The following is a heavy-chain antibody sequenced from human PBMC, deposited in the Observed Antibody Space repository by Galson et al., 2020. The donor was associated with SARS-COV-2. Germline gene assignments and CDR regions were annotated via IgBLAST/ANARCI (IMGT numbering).Heavy chain of an antibody. CDR2: ISYDGSNK. D-gene: IGHD2-15*01. CDR3: ARESSKRVDYYYGMDV. CDR1: GFTFSSYA. V-gene: IGHV3-30-3*01. J-gene: IGHJ6*02. Sequence: GGSLRLSCAASGFTFSSYAMHWVRQAPGKGLEWVAVISYDGSNKYYADSVKGRFTISRDNSKNTLYLQMNSLRAEDTAVYYCARESSKRVDYYYGMDVWGQGTTVTVSS.